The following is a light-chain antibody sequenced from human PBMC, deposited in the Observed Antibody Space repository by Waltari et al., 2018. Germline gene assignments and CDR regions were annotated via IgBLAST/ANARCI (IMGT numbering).Light chain of an antibody. V-gene: IGKV3-15*01. CDR1: QRVSSN. CDR3: QQYNNWPRST. J-gene: IGKJ2*02. CDR2: GAS. Sequence: EIVMTQSPATLSVSPGERATLSCRASQRVSSNLAWYRKKPGQASRLLIHGASIRATGIPARFSGSGSGTEFTLTISSLQSEDFAVYYCQQYNNWPRSTFGQGTKLEIK.